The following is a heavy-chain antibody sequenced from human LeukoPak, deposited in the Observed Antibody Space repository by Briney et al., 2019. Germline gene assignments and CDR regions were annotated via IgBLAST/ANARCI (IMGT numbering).Heavy chain of an antibody. CDR1: GFTFSSYG. Sequence: GGSLRLSCAASGFTFSSYGMHWVRQAPGKGLEWVAFIRYDGSNKYYADSVKGRFTISRDNSKNTLYLQMNSLRAEDTAVYYCAKDIRYFDWLLRGDYWGQGTLVTVSS. CDR3: AKDIRYFDWLLRGDY. CDR2: IRYDGSNK. V-gene: IGHV3-30*02. D-gene: IGHD3-9*01. J-gene: IGHJ4*02.